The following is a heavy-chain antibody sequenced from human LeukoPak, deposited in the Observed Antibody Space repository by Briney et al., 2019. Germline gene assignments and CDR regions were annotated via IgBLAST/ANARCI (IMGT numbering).Heavy chain of an antibody. J-gene: IGHJ4*02. CDR1: GYTFTSYG. CDR3: ARAEYYGSGSYYPVFDY. D-gene: IGHD3-10*01. V-gene: IGHV1-18*01. Sequence: VASMKVSCKASGYTFTSYGISWVRQAPGQGLEWMGWISAYNGNTNYAQKLQGRVTMTTDTSTSTAYMELRSLRSDDTAVYYCARAEYYGSGSYYPVFDYWGQGTLVTVSS. CDR2: ISAYNGNT.